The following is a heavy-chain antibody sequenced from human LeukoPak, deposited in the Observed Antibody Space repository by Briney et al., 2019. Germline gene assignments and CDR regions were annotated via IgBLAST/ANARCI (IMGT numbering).Heavy chain of an antibody. CDR2: INPRGGST. D-gene: IGHD1-26*01. CDR1: GYTFTSYY. CDR3: ARDLLYPRSGSLSDY. J-gene: IGHJ4*02. V-gene: IGHV1-46*01. Sequence: GASVKVSCKASGYTFTSYYIHWVRQAPGQGLEWMGIINPRGGSTSYAQKFQGRVTMTRDTSTSTVYMELSRLTSDDTAVYYCARDLLYPRSGSLSDYWGQGTLVTVSS.